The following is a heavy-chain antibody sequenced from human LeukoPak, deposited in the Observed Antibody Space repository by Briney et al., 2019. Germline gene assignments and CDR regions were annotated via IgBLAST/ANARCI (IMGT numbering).Heavy chain of an antibody. J-gene: IGHJ4*02. CDR3: ARAYGDPPLDY. Sequence: MGSINPIIAATNSAQNFQGSVTMTRDTSISKAYMDLSRLRSDDTAVYFCARAYGDPPLDYWGQGTLVTVSS. V-gene: IGHV1-2*02. CDR2: INPIIAAT. D-gene: IGHD4-17*01.